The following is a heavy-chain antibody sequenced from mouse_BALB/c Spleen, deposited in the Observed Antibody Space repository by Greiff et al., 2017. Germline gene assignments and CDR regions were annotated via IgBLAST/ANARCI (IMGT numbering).Heavy chain of an antibody. V-gene: IGHV5-9-4*01. CDR3: ARSYDGYYFDY. D-gene: IGHD2-3*01. CDR2: ISSGGSYT. Sequence: DVMLVESGGGLVKPGGSLKLSCAASGFTFSSYAMSWVRQSPEKRLEWVAEISSGGSYTYYPDTVTGRFTISRDNAKNTLYLEMSSLRSEDTAMYYCARSYDGYYFDYWGQGTTLTVSS. CDR1: GFTFSSYA. J-gene: IGHJ2*01.